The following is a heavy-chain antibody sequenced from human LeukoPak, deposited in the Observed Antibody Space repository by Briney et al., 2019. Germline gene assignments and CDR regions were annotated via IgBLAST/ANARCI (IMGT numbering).Heavy chain of an antibody. CDR2: IYYSGST. CDR1: GGSISSGGYY. J-gene: IGHJ4*02. CDR3: ARGTARDYYDSSGTYYFDY. D-gene: IGHD3-22*01. V-gene: IGHV4-61*08. Sequence: SETLSLTCTVSGGSISSGGYYWSWIRQHPGKGLEWIGYIYYSGSTNYNPSLKSRVTISVDTSKNQFSLKLSSVTAADTAVYYCARGTARDYYDSSGTYYFDYWGQGTLVTVSS.